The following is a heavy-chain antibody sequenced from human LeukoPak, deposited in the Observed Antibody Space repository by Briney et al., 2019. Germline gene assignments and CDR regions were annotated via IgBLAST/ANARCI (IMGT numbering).Heavy chain of an antibody. D-gene: IGHD3-22*01. Sequence: GGSLRLSCAASGFTVSSNSMSWVRQAPGKGLEWVSVIHVGGSTYYADSVKGRFTISRDNSKNTLYLQMNSLRAEDTAVYYCARDRRSNYYDSSGYYDYWGQGTLVTVSS. J-gene: IGHJ4*02. CDR2: IHVGGST. V-gene: IGHV3-53*01. CDR1: GFTVSSNS. CDR3: ARDRRSNYYDSSGYYDY.